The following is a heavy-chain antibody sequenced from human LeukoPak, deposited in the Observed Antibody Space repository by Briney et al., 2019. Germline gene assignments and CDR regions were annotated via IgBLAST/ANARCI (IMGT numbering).Heavy chain of an antibody. CDR3: ARDVDCSGGSCYFAFDI. CDR2: INPSGGST. D-gene: IGHD2-15*01. Sequence: ASVKVSCKASGYTFTSYYMHWVRQAPGQGLEWMGLINPSGGSTSYAQKFQGRVTMTRDTSTSTVYMELSSLRSEDTAVYYCARDVDCSGGSCYFAFDIWGQGTMVTVSS. J-gene: IGHJ3*02. V-gene: IGHV1-46*01. CDR1: GYTFTSYY.